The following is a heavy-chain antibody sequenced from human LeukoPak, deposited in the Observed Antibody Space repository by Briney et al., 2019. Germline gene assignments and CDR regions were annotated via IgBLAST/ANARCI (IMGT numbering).Heavy chain of an antibody. V-gene: IGHV4-39*07. CDR3: ARSLVVITYDAFDI. CDR2: IYYSGST. Sequence: PSETLSLTCSVSGGSISSSSYYWGWIRQPPGKGLEWIANIYYSGSTYYNPSLKSRVTISVDTSKNQFSLKLSSVTAADTAVYYCARSLVVITYDAFDIWGQGTMVTVSS. CDR1: GGSISSSSYY. J-gene: IGHJ3*02. D-gene: IGHD3-22*01.